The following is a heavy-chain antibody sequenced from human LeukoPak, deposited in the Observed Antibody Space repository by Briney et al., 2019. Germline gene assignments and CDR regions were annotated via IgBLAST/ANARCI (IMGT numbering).Heavy chain of an antibody. CDR3: ARPVYSSSYYYYYMDV. D-gene: IGHD6-13*01. CDR2: LYYSGTT. V-gene: IGHV4-39*07. J-gene: IGHJ6*03. Sequence: SETLSLTCTVSGGSISSTSYYWGWIRQPPGKGLEWIGSLYYSGTTYYNPSLKSRVTISVDTSKNQFSLKLSSVTAADTAVYYCARPVYSSSYYYYYMDVWGKGTTVTIPS. CDR1: GGSISSTSYY.